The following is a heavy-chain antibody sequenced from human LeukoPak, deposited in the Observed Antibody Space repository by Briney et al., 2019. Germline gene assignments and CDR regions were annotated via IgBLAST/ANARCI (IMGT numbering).Heavy chain of an antibody. CDR3: ARDFLSYDGSENHFEDTFDI. CDR1: GYSFDRYG. D-gene: IGHD3-22*01. CDR2: IGAFNGNT. V-gene: IGHV1-18*01. J-gene: IGHJ3*02. Sequence: ASVKVSCKASGYSFDRYGVSWVRQAPGQGLEWLGWIGAFNGNTNYAQNLQGRVTMTADTSTTTAYMELRSLNSDDTAVYYCARDFLSYDGSENHFEDTFDIWGQGTMVIVSS.